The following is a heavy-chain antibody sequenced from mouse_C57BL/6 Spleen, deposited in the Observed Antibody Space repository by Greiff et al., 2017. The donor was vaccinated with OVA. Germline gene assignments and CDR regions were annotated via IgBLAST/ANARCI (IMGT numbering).Heavy chain of an antibody. Sequence: QVQLQQPGAELVKPGASVKVSCNASGYTFTSYWMHWVKQRPGQGLEWIGRIHPSDSDTNYNQKFKGKATLTVDKSSSTAYMQLSSLTSEDSAVYYCAIEDSNFEAWFAYWGQGTLVTVSA. CDR2: IHPSDSDT. J-gene: IGHJ3*01. CDR3: AIEDSNFEAWFAY. CDR1: GYTFTSYW. D-gene: IGHD2-5*01. V-gene: IGHV1-74*01.